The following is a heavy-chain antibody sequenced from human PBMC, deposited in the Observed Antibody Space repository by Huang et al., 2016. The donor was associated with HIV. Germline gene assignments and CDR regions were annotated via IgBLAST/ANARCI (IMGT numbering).Heavy chain of an antibody. Sequence: QVQLVQSGAEVKKPGASVKVSCKASGYTFTGYYMHWVRQAPGQGLEWMGWIKPKSGGTNYAQKVQGRVTRTRDTSSSTAYMELSRLRSDDTAVYYCAREVVSATGYYYYGMDVWGQGTTVTVSS. D-gene: IGHD2-15*01. CDR3: AREVVSATGYYYYGMDV. CDR1: GYTFTGYY. J-gene: IGHJ6*02. V-gene: IGHV1-2*02. CDR2: IKPKSGGT.